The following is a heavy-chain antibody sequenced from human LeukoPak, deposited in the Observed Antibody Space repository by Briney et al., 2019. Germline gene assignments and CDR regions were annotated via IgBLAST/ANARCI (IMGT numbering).Heavy chain of an antibody. CDR2: FYYSGST. CDR1: GGSISSYY. Sequence: SETLSLTCTVSGGSISSYYWSWIRQPPGKGLEWIGYFYYSGSTNYNPSLKSRVIISVDTSKNQLSLKLTSVTAADTAVYFCAKHGGHGDYGYVHHWGQGTLVTASS. CDR3: AKHGGHGDYGYVHH. V-gene: IGHV4-59*08. D-gene: IGHD4-17*01. J-gene: IGHJ1*01.